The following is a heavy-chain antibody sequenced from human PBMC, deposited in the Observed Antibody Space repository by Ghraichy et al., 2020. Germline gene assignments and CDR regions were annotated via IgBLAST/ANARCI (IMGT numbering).Heavy chain of an antibody. V-gene: IGHV1-69*13. CDR1: GGTFSNYG. J-gene: IGHJ6*03. Sequence: SVKVSCKASGGTFSNYGINWVRQAPGQGLEWMGRIIPIFGTANYAQIFQGRVTITADVSTSTAYMELSSLRSEDTAVYYCAKDLLGYYYYNMDVWGKGTTVSVAS. CDR2: IIPIFGTA. D-gene: IGHD7-27*01. CDR3: AKDLLGYYYYNMDV.